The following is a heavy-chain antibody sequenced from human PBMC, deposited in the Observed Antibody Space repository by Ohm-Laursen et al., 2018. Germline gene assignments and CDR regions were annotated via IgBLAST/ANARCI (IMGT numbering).Heavy chain of an antibody. CDR3: AGAPNLYYFDY. D-gene: IGHD1-26*01. J-gene: IGHJ4*02. CDR2: IDDNGNT. CDR1: GDSISGRY. V-gene: IGHV4-59*08. Sequence: GTLSLTCTVSGDSISGRYWSWIRQPPGKGLEWIGNIDDNGNTNYTPPLQTRVTISINTTKNQFSLHLRFVTAADTAVYHCAGAPNLYYFDYWGQGTLVTVSS.